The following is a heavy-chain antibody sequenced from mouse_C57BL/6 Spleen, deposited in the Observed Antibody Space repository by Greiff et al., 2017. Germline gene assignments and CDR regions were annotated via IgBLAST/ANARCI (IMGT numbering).Heavy chain of an antibody. CDR2: IDPEDGET. V-gene: IGHV14-2*01. D-gene: IGHD2-4*01. CDR1: GFNIKDYY. CDR3: ARWGDYDENWYFDV. Sequence: EVQLQQSGAELVKPGASVKLSCTASGFNIKDYYMHWVKQRTEQGLEWIGRIDPEDGETKYAPNFQGKATITADTSSNTAYLQLSSLTSEDTAVYYCARWGDYDENWYFDVWGTGTTVTVSS. J-gene: IGHJ1*03.